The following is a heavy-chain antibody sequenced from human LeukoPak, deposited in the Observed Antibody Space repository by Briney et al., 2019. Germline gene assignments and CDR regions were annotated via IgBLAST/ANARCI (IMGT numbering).Heavy chain of an antibody. V-gene: IGHV4-59*01. CDR1: GGSISSYY. CDR3: ARMRYDSSGSAEFGSHYMDV. Sequence: SETLSLTCTVSGGSISSYYWSWIRQPPGKGLEWIGYIYYSGSTNYNPSLKSRVTISVDTSKNQFSLKLSSVTAADTAVYYCARMRYDSSGSAEFGSHYMDVWGKGTTVTVSS. J-gene: IGHJ6*03. D-gene: IGHD3-22*01. CDR2: IYYSGST.